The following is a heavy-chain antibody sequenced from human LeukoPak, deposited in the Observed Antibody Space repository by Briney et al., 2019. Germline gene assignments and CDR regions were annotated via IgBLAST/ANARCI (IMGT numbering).Heavy chain of an antibody. CDR2: IYYSGST. Sequence: SETLSLTCTVSGGSIGSYYWSWIRQPPGKGLEWIGYIYYSGSTNHNPSLKSRVTISVDTSKNQFSLKLSSVTAADTAVYYCARAPWGRSDFWSGYPYYFDHWGQGTLVTVSS. CDR1: GGSIGSYY. CDR3: ARAPWGRSDFWSGYPYYFDH. V-gene: IGHV4-59*01. D-gene: IGHD3-3*01. J-gene: IGHJ4*02.